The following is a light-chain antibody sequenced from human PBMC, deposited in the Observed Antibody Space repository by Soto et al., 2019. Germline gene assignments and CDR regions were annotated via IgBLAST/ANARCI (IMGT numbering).Light chain of an antibody. J-gene: IGKJ1*01. CDR1: QTISSW. V-gene: IGKV1-5*03. CDR3: QHYNSYFTWT. CDR2: KAS. Sequence: DIQMTQSPSTLSGSVGDRVTITCRASQTISSWLAWYQQKPGKAPKLLIYKASTLKSGVPSRFSGSGSGTEFTLTISSLQPDDFATYYCQHYNSYFTWTFGQGTKVDIK.